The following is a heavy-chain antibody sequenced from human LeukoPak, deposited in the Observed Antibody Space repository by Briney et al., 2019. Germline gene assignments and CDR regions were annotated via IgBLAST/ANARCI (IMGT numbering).Heavy chain of an antibody. CDR1: GGSISSSSYY. V-gene: IGHV4-39*07. CDR2: IYYSGST. D-gene: IGHD3-22*01. CDR3: ARDYYDSSGYWVLLPQMGLFDY. J-gene: IGHJ4*02. Sequence: SETLSLTCTVSGGSISSSSYYWGWIRQPPGKGLEWIGSIYYSGSTYYNPSLKSRVTISVDTSKNQFSLKLSSVTAADTAVYYCARDYYDSSGYWVLLPQMGLFDYWGQGTLVTVSS.